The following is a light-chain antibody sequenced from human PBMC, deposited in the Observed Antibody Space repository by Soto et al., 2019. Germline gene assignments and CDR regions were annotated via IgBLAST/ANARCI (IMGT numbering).Light chain of an antibody. CDR1: QSISEP. V-gene: IGKV1-5*01. Sequence: DIQMTQSPSPLSASVGERATITCRASQSISEPLAWYQQKPGKAPNLLIYGASTLETGVPSRFTGSGSGTEFTLTISNLQPDDFATYYCQQYKSYSPWTFGQGTKVDIK. CDR3: QQYKSYSPWT. J-gene: IGKJ1*01. CDR2: GAS.